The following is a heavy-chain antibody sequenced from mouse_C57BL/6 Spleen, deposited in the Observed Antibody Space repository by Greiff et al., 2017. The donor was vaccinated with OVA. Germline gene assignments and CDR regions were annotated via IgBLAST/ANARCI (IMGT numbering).Heavy chain of an antibody. Sequence: EVQLQESGAELVRPGASVKLSCTASGFNIKDDYMHWVKQRPEQGLEWIGWIDPENGDTEYASKFQGKATITADTSSNTAYLQLSSLTSEDTAVYYCTFPGLGYAMDYWGQGTSVTVSS. CDR2: IDPENGDT. J-gene: IGHJ4*01. CDR3: TFPGLGYAMDY. CDR1: GFNIKDDY. V-gene: IGHV14-4*01. D-gene: IGHD3-1*01.